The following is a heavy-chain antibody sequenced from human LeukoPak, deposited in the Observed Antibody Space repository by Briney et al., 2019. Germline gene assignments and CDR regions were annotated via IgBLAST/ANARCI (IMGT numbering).Heavy chain of an antibody. CDR2: ISAYNGNT. CDR1: GYTFTSYG. J-gene: IGHJ6*02. CDR3: ARDLLTGGYCSSTSCRLHYYYGMDV. Sequence: ASVKVSCKASGYTFTSYGISWVRQAPGQGLERMGWISAYNGNTNYAQKLQGRVTMTTDTSTSTAYMELRSLRSDDTAVYYCARDLLTGGYCSSTSCRLHYYYGMDVWGQGTTVTVSS. D-gene: IGHD2-2*01. V-gene: IGHV1-18*01.